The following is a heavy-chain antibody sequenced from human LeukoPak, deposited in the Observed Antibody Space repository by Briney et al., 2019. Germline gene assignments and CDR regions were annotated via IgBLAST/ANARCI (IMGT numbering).Heavy chain of an antibody. J-gene: IGHJ3*02. D-gene: IGHD2-2*01. CDR3: ARDCSSTSCYLGAFDI. Sequence: SETLSLTCTVSGGSISSYYWSWIRQPAGKGLEWIGRIYTSGSTNYNPSLKSRVTMSVDTSKNQFSLKLRSVTAADTAVYYCARDCSSTSCYLGAFDIWGQGTMVTVSS. V-gene: IGHV4-4*07. CDR1: GGSISSYY. CDR2: IYTSGST.